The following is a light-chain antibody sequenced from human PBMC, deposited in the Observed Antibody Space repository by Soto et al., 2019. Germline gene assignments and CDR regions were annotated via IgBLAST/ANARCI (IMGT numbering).Light chain of an antibody. J-gene: IGKJ2*01. CDR1: QRLLHSNGNIF. CDR3: MQALQTPYT. Sequence: EIVMTQSPPSLTVTPGEPASISCRSSQRLLHSNGNIFLDWYLQKPGQSPQLLIYLGFNRASGVPDRFSGSAAGTDFTLKISRVEAEDVGVYYCMQALQTPYTFGQGTKLEIK. CDR2: LGF. V-gene: IGKV2-28*01.